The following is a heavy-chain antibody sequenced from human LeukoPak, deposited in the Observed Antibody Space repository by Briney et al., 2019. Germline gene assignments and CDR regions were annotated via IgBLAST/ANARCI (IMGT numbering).Heavy chain of an antibody. J-gene: IGHJ4*02. CDR2: ISAYNGNT. CDR1: GYTFTSYG. D-gene: IGHD3-10*01. Sequence: ASVKVSCKASGYTFTSYGISWVRQAPGQGLDWMGWISAYNGNTNYAQKLQGRVTMTTDTSTSTAYMELRSLRSDDTAVYYCARDRRFGDQVDYWGQGTLVTVSS. V-gene: IGHV1-18*01. CDR3: ARDRRFGDQVDY.